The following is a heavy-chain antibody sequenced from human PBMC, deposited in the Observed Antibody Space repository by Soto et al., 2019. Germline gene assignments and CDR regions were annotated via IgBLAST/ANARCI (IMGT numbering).Heavy chain of an antibody. V-gene: IGHV1-69*13. J-gene: IGHJ6*02. D-gene: IGHD5-12*01. CDR2: IIPIFGTA. Sequence: SVKVSCKASGGTFSSYAISWVRQAPGQGLEWMGGIIPIFGTANYAQKFQGRVTITADESTSTAYMELSSLRPEDTALYYCAKDVWRGYTGYDSAVRYYYYQGLDVWGQGTKVTVSS. CDR3: AKDVWRGYTGYDSAVRYYYYQGLDV. CDR1: GGTFSSYA.